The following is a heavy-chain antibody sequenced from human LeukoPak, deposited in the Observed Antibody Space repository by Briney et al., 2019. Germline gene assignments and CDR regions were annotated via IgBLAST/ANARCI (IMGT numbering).Heavy chain of an antibody. V-gene: IGHV1-2*02. CDR3: AREPIRVFDYFDL. J-gene: IGHJ2*01. D-gene: IGHD3-9*01. Sequence: WASVKVSCKASGYTFTGYYMHWVRQAPGRGLEWMGCVNLDSGVTDYAQKFQGRITMTRDTSISTAYMDLSSLKSDDTGIYFCAREPIRVFDYFDLWGRGTLVTVSS. CDR2: VNLDSGVT. CDR1: GYTFTGYY.